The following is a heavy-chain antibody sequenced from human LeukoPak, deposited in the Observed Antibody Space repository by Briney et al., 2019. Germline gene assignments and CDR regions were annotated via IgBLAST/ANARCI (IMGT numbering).Heavy chain of an antibody. V-gene: IGHV1-69*05. CDR3: ARDCPDILTGYSTYNWFDP. CDR1: GGTFSSYA. CDR2: IIPIFGTA. D-gene: IGHD3-9*01. Sequence: SVKVSCKASGGTFSSYAISWVRQAPGQGLEWMGGIIPIFGTANYAQKFQGRVTITTDESTSTAYMELSSLRSEDTAVYDCARDCPDILTGYSTYNWFDPWGQGTLVTVSS. J-gene: IGHJ5*02.